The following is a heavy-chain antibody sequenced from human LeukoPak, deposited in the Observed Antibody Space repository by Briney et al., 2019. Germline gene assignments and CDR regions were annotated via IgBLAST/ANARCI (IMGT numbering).Heavy chain of an antibody. J-gene: IGHJ4*02. V-gene: IGHV1-2*02. Sequence: ASVKVSCKASGYTFTGYYMHWVRQAPGQGLEWMGWINPNSGGTNYAQKFQGRVTMTRDTSISTAYMELSRPRSDDTAVYYCARGYYDILTGPSPGVDYWGQGTLVTVSS. CDR2: INPNSGGT. CDR1: GYTFTGYY. D-gene: IGHD3-9*01. CDR3: ARGYYDILTGPSPGVDY.